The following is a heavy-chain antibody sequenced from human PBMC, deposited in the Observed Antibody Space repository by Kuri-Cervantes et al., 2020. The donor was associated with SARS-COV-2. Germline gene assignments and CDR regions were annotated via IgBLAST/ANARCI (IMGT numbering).Heavy chain of an antibody. CDR1: GGSISSYY. Sequence: SETLSLTCTVSGGSISSYYWSWVRQPAGKGLEWIGRIYTSESTNYNPSLKSRVTMSVDTSKNQFSLKLSSVTAADTAVYYCARVIPGGYYGSGSYYNTQFGGYMDVWGKGTTVTVSS. V-gene: IGHV4-4*07. D-gene: IGHD3-10*01. CDR3: ARVIPGGYYGSGSYYNTQFGGYMDV. CDR2: IYTSEST. J-gene: IGHJ6*03.